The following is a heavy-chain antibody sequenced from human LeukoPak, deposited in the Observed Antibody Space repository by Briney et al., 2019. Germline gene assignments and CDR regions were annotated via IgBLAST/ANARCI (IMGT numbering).Heavy chain of an antibody. D-gene: IGHD3-3*01. CDR2: IKCKTDGGTT. Sequence: GGSLRLSCAASGFTFSNAWMTWVRQAPGKGLEWVGRIKCKTDGGTTDYAAPVKGRFTISRDDSKNTLYLQMNSLKTEDTAVYYCTSGILYDFWSGYSAFDYWGQGTLVTVSS. CDR3: TSGILYDFWSGYSAFDY. J-gene: IGHJ4*02. CDR1: GFTFSNAW. V-gene: IGHV3-15*01.